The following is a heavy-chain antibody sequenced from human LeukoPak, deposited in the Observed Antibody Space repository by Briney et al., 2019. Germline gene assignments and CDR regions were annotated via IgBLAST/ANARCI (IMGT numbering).Heavy chain of an antibody. D-gene: IGHD2-15*01. V-gene: IGHV3-23*01. J-gene: IGHJ4*02. CDR1: GFTFSSYA. CDR2: ISGSGGST. CDR3: AKDLTSVVAATQLVY. Sequence: PGGSLRLSCAASGFTFSSYAIIWVRQAPGKGLGGVSAISGSGGSTYYADSVKGRFTISRDNSKNTLYLQMNSLRAEDTAVYYCAKDLTSVVAATQLVYWGQGTLVTVSS.